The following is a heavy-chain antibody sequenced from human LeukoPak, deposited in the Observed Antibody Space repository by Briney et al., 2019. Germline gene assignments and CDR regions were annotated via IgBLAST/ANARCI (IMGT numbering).Heavy chain of an antibody. CDR2: INPNSGGT. Sequence: GASVKVRCKASGYTFTGYYMHWVRQAPGQGLEWMGWINPNSGGTNYAQKFQGRVTMTRDTSISTAYMELSRLRSDDTAVYYCARDYQDYYGSGSYLPFDYWGQGTLVTVSS. CDR1: GYTFTGYY. V-gene: IGHV1-2*02. D-gene: IGHD3-10*01. CDR3: ARDYQDYYGSGSYLPFDY. J-gene: IGHJ4*02.